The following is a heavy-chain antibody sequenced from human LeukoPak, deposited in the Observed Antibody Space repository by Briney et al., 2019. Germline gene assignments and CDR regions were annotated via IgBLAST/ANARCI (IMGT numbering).Heavy chain of an antibody. CDR2: ISSSSSYI. D-gene: IGHD5-18*01. CDR3: ARDGNEGYSVASNFDY. Sequence: GGSLRLSCAASGSTFSSYSMNWVRQAPGKGLEWVSAISSSSSYIYYADSVKGRFTISRDNAKNSLYLQMNSLRAKDTAVYYCARDGNEGYSVASNFDYWGQGTLVTVSS. J-gene: IGHJ4*02. CDR1: GSTFSSYS. V-gene: IGHV3-21*01.